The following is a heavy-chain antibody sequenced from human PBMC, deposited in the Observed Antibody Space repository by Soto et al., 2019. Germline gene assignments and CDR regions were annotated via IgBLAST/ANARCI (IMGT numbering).Heavy chain of an antibody. V-gene: IGHV4-59*01. J-gene: IGHJ6*02. D-gene: IGHD6-6*01. Sequence: SETLSLTCTVSGGSISSYYWSWIRQPPGKGLEWIGDIYYSGSTNYNPSLKSRVTISVDTSKNQCSLKLSSVTAADTAVYYCARVWGNLGAARPWVYYYYGMDVWGQGTTVTVSS. CDR1: GGSISSYY. CDR2: IYYSGST. CDR3: ARVWGNLGAARPWVYYYYGMDV.